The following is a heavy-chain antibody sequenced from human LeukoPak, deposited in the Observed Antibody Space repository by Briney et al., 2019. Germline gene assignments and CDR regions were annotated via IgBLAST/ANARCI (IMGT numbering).Heavy chain of an antibody. J-gene: IGHJ4*02. CDR1: GYTFTSYA. CDR3: ARDRGPSRGITIFGVVSQTLDY. CDR2: INPSGGST. Sequence: ASVKVSCKASGYTFTSYAMNWVRQAPGQGLEWMGIINPSGGSTSYAQKFQGRVTMTRDTSTSTVYMELSSLRSEDTAVYYCARDRGPSRGITIFGVVSQTLDYWGQGTLVTVSS. V-gene: IGHV1-46*01. D-gene: IGHD3-3*01.